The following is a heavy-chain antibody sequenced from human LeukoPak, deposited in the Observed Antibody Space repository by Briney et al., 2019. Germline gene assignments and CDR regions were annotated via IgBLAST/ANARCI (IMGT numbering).Heavy chain of an antibody. CDR1: GFTLSTFA. Sequence: GGSLRLSCAASGFTLSTFAMIGVRQPPGKGLEGVSSIFPSGGEIHYADSVRGRFTISRDNSTSTLSLQMNSLRAEDTAIYYCATYRQVLLPFESWGQGTLVTVSS. V-gene: IGHV3-23*01. CDR2: IFPSGGEI. J-gene: IGHJ4*02. D-gene: IGHD2-8*02. CDR3: ATYRQVLLPFES.